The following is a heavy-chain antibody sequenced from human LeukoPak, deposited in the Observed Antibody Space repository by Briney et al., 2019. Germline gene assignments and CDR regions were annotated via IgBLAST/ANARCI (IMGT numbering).Heavy chain of an antibody. D-gene: IGHD3-22*01. V-gene: IGHV3-21*01. J-gene: IGHJ3*02. CDR2: ISSSSSYI. CDR1: GFTFSSYS. CDR3: ARDGITMIVPRAFDI. Sequence: PGGSLRLSCAASGFTFSSYSMNWVRQAPGKGLEWVSSISSSSSYIYYADSVKGRFTISRDNAKNSLYLQMNSLRAEDTAVYYCARDGITMIVPRAFDIWGQGTMVTVSS.